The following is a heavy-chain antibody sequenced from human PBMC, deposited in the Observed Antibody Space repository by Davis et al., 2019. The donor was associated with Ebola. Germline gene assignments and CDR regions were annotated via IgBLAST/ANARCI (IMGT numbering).Heavy chain of an antibody. CDR2: IYSGGST. D-gene: IGHD2-15*01. V-gene: IGHV3-53*04. J-gene: IGHJ4*02. Sequence: GESLKISCAASGLTVSSNYMSWVRQAPGKGLEWVSVIYSGGSTDYADSVKGRFTISRHNSNNTLYLQMNSLRAEDTAVYYCARLRWYFDYWGQGTLVTVSS. CDR3: ARLRWYFDY. CDR1: GLTVSSNY.